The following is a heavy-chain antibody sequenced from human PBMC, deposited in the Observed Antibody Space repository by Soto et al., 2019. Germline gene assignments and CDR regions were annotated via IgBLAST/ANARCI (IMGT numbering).Heavy chain of an antibody. V-gene: IGHV1-18*04. J-gene: IGHJ6*02. D-gene: IGHD3-3*01. Sequence: GASVKVSCKASGYTFTSYGISWVRQAPGQGLEWMGWISAYNGNTNYAQKLQGRVTMTTDTSTSTAYMELRSLRSDDTAVYYCARPAFGFWGGSGYYYYGMDVWGQGTTVTVSS. CDR2: ISAYNGNT. CDR3: ARPAFGFWGGSGYYYYGMDV. CDR1: GYTFTSYG.